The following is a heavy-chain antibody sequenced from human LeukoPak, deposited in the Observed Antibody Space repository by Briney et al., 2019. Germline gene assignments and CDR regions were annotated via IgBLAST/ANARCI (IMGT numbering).Heavy chain of an antibody. CDR3: ARDFGMGITPGDDFDF. CDR1: GFSFSKYW. Sequence: GGSLRLSCAASGFSFSKYWMHWVRQTPGEGQVWVARIKEDGTYTSYADSVKGRFTISRDNARNTVFLQMNSLRAEDTAVYYCARDFGMGITPGDDFDFWGQGTLVTVSS. D-gene: IGHD3-16*01. V-gene: IGHV3-74*01. J-gene: IGHJ4*02. CDR2: IKEDGTYT.